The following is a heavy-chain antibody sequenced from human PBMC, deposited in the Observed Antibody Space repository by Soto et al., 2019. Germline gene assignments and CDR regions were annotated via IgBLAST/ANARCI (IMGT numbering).Heavy chain of an antibody. Sequence: QVQLQESGPGLVKPSETLSLTCTVSGGSISSYYWSWIRQPPGKGLEWIGYIYYSGSTDYNPSLKSRATTSADTSQNPSALNPSSLISVDTALYYFARFCGWFLDYWGQGTLVTVSS. CDR1: GGSISSYY. J-gene: IGHJ4*02. CDR2: IYYSGST. CDR3: ARFCGWFLDY. V-gene: IGHV4-59*08. D-gene: IGHD2-21*01.